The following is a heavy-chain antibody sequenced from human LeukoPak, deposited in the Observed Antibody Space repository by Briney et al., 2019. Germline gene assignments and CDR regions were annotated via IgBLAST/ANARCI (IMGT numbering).Heavy chain of an antibody. D-gene: IGHD6-13*01. Sequence: QPGGSLRLSCAASGFTFSSYGMHWVPQAPGKGLEWVTFIRFDGSIKYSADSVKGRFSISRDNSKNTLYLQMNSLRIEDTAVYYCAKGGRAAASTPGWDSWGQGTLVIVSS. CDR1: GFTFSSYG. V-gene: IGHV3-30*02. CDR2: IRFDGSIK. CDR3: AKGGRAAASTPGWDS. J-gene: IGHJ4*02.